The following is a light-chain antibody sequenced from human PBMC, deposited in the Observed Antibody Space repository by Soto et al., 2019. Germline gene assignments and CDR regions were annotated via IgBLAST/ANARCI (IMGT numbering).Light chain of an antibody. J-gene: IGKJ2*01. Sequence: EIVLTQSPATLSLSPGERPTSPCRASKGVSGSSLAWYQQKPGQAPRLLTYGASSRATGIPDRFSGSGSGTDFTLTISRLEPEDFAVYYCQQYGSSPPMYTFGQGTKLEIK. CDR3: QQYGSSPPMYT. V-gene: IGKV3-20*01. CDR1: KGVSGSS. CDR2: GAS.